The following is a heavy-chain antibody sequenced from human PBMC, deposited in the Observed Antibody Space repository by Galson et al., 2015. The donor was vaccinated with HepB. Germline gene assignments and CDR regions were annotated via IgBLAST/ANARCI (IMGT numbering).Heavy chain of an antibody. CDR2: INQDGSEK. J-gene: IGHJ6*02. D-gene: IGHD4/OR15-4a*01. CDR3: ARGGDGAPPVGDYYYGLDV. Sequence: SLRLSCAASGFTFNSFWVNWVRQAPGKGLEWVANINQDGSEKYYVDSVKGRFTISRDNAKNSLFLQMDSLRAEDTAVFYCARGGDGAPPVGDYYYGLDVWGQGTTVTVSS. V-gene: IGHV3-7*01. CDR1: GFTFNSFW.